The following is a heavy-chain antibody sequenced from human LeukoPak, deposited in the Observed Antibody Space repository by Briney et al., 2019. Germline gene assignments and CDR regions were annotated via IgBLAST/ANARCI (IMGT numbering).Heavy chain of an antibody. CDR1: GGSISGYY. D-gene: IGHD3-22*01. CDR2: IYSSGTT. V-gene: IGHV4-59*01. CDR3: ARTDSSGYSGDY. Sequence: PSETLSLTCTVSGGSISGYYWSWIRQPPGKGLEWIGYIYSSGTTNYNPSLKSQITISLDTSKNQFSLKLSSVTAADTAVYYCARTDSSGYSGDYWGQGTLVTVSS. J-gene: IGHJ4*02.